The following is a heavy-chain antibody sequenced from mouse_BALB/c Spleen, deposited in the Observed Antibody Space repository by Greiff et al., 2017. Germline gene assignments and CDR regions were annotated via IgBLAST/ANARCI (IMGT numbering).Heavy chain of an antibody. Sequence: EVQLVESGGGLVQPGGSLKLSCAASGFTFSSYGMSWVRQTPDKRLELVATINSNGGSTYYPDSVKGRFTISRDNAKNTLYLQMSSLKSEDTAMYYCAREKIYDGPQAWFAYWGQGSLVTVSA. CDR1: GFTFSSYG. CDR3: AREKIYDGPQAWFAY. CDR2: INSNGGST. D-gene: IGHD2-1*01. V-gene: IGHV5-6-3*01. J-gene: IGHJ3*01.